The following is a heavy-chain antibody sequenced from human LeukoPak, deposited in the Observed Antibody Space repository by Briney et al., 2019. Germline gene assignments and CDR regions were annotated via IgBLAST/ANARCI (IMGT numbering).Heavy chain of an antibody. V-gene: IGHV4-39*01. J-gene: IGHJ6*03. CDR3: ARLVSYDVLTENFYKYYMDV. CDR2: IYYTGRT. Sequence: SETLSLTCTVSSGSISSNNYYWGWIRQPPGKGLEWIGSIYYTGRTFSNPSLKSRVTMSLDALKNQFTLKVTSVTATDTAVYYCARLVSYDVLTENFYKYYMDVWGKGTTVTVSS. CDR1: SGSISSNNYY. D-gene: IGHD3-9*01.